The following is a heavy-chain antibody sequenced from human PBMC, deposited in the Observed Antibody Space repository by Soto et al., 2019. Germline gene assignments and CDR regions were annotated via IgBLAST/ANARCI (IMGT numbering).Heavy chain of an antibody. Sequence: QVQLVQSGAEVKKPGSSVKVSCKASGGTFSSYAISWVRQAPGQGLEWMGGIIPIFGTANYAQKFQGRVTIPADESTSTAYMEVSSLRPEVTAVYYCARGYSSSWSNGGGDAFDIGGQGTMVTVSS. CDR1: GGTFSSYA. D-gene: IGHD6-13*01. CDR3: ARGYSSSWSNGGGDAFDI. CDR2: IIPIFGTA. V-gene: IGHV1-69*01. J-gene: IGHJ3*02.